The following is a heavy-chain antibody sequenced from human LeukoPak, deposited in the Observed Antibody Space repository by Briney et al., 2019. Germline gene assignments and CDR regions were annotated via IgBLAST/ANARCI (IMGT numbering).Heavy chain of an antibody. CDR3: ARANFGDSGWFDP. J-gene: IGHJ5*02. Sequence: ASVKVSCKASGYTFTSYDINWVRQATGQGLEWMGWMNPNSGNTGYAQKFQGRVTITRNTSISTPYMQLISLRSEDTAVYYCARANFGDSGWFDPWGQGTLVTVSS. CDR1: GYTFTSYD. V-gene: IGHV1-8*03. D-gene: IGHD4-17*01. CDR2: MNPNSGNT.